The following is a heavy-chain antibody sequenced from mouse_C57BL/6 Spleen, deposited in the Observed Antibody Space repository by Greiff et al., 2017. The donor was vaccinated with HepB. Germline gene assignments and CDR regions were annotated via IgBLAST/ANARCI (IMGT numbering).Heavy chain of an antibody. D-gene: IGHD1-1*01. CDR3: ASHYYGRAWFAY. Sequence: QVQLQQSGPGLVQPSQSLSITCTVSGFSLTSYGVHWVRQSPGKGLEWLGVIWSGGSTDYNAAFISRLSISKDNSKSQVFFKMNSLQADDTAIYYCASHYYGRAWFAYWGQGTLVTVSA. CDR2: IWSGGST. J-gene: IGHJ3*01. CDR1: GFSLTSYG. V-gene: IGHV2-2*01.